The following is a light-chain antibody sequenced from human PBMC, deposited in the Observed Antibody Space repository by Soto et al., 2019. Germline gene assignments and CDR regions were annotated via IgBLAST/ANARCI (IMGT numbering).Light chain of an antibody. CDR2: DVA. CDR1: SSDVGGYDS. Sequence: QSVLTQPRSVSGSPGQSVTISCTGTSSDVGGYDSVSWYQQQPGKAPKLLIYDVAKRPSGVPNRFSGSKSGNTASLTISGLQAEDEADYYCCSYLGSYSYVFGTGTKV. V-gene: IGLV2-11*01. J-gene: IGLJ1*01. CDR3: CSYLGSYSYV.